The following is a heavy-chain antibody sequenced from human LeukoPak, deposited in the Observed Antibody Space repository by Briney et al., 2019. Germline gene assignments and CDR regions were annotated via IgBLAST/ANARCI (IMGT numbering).Heavy chain of an antibody. V-gene: IGHV4-39*07. J-gene: IGHJ5*02. CDR1: GGSISSSSYY. D-gene: IGHD2-15*01. Sequence: SETLSLTCPVSGGSISSSSYYWGWIRQPPGKGLEWIGSIYYSGSTYYNPSLKSRVTISVDTSKNQFSLKLSSVTAADTAVYYCARSQIDCSGGSCYSSWFDPWGQGTLVTVSS. CDR3: ARSQIDCSGGSCYSSWFDP. CDR2: IYYSGST.